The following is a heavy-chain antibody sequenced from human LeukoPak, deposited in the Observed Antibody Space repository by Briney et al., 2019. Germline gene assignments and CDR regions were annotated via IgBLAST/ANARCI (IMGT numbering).Heavy chain of an antibody. CDR1: GYTFTGYY. J-gene: IGHJ5*02. D-gene: IGHD3-9*01. Sequence: GASVKVSCKASGYTFTGYYMHWVRQAPGQGPEWMGWINPNSGGTNYAQKFQGRVTMTRDTSISTAYMELSRLRSDDTAVYYCAREEDYDILTGYYNWFDPWGQGTLVTVSS. CDR2: INPNSGGT. CDR3: AREEDYDILTGYYNWFDP. V-gene: IGHV1-2*02.